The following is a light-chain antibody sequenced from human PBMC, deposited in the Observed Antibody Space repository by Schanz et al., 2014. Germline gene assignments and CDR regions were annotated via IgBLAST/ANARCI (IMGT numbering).Light chain of an antibody. J-gene: IGKJ4*01. CDR1: QSVSSN. CDR3: QQANSFPPT. V-gene: IGKV3-15*01. Sequence: EIVMTQSPVTLSVSPGEGATLSCRASQSVSSNLAWYQQKPGQAPRLLMFNASTRATGIPARFSGSGSGTEFSLTISSLQSEDFATYYCQQANSFPPTFGGGTKVEIK. CDR2: NAS.